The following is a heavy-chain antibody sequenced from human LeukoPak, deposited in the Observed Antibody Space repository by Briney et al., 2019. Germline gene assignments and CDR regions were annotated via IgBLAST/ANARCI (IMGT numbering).Heavy chain of an antibody. D-gene: IGHD3-22*01. V-gene: IGHV3-48*03. CDR3: ASRSYSSSGNDY. J-gene: IGHJ4*02. CDR2: ISTSGRPT. Sequence: PGGPLGLPRASSVFTYRNYEMNWVRHPPGRGLEGVPYISTSGRPTYYADSVKGRFTISRDNAKNSLYLQMNSLRAEDTAVYYCASRSYSSSGNDYWGQGTLVTVSS. CDR1: VFTYRNYE.